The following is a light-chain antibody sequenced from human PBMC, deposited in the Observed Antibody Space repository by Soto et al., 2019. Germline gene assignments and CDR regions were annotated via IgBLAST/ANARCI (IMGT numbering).Light chain of an antibody. CDR1: QSVSSN. CDR3: QQYNNWPPLT. Sequence: EIVMTQSPATLSVSPGERATLSCRASQSVSSNLAWYQQKPGHAPRLLIYGASTRATGIPARFSGSGSDREFTLTISSLQSEDVAVYYCQQYNNWPPLTFGGGTKVEIK. J-gene: IGKJ4*01. V-gene: IGKV3-15*01. CDR2: GAS.